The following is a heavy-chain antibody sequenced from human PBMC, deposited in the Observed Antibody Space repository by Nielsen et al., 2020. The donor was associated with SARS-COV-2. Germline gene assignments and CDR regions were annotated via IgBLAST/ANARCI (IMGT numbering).Heavy chain of an antibody. CDR1: GGSISSGGYY. V-gene: IGHV4-31*03. Sequence: SETLSLTCTVSGGSISSGGYYWSWIRQHPGKGLEWIGYIYYSGSTYYNPSLKSRVTISVDTSKNQFSLKLSSVTAADTAVYYCARRLLWFGELSYFDYWGQGTLVTVSS. CDR3: ARRLLWFGELSYFDY. J-gene: IGHJ4*02. CDR2: IYYSGST. D-gene: IGHD3-10*01.